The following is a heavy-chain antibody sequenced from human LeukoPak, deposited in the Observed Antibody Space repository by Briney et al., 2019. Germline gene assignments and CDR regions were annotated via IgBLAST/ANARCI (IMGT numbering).Heavy chain of an antibody. CDR2: IYNSGST. Sequence: PSETLSLTCTVSGGSISSYYWSWIRQPPGKGLEWIGNIYNSGSTNYNPSLKSRVTISVDSSKKQLSLKLISVTAADTAMYYCARQGGYASPFDYWGQGTLVTVSS. CDR3: ARQGGYASPFDY. J-gene: IGHJ4*02. V-gene: IGHV4-59*08. D-gene: IGHD5-12*01. CDR1: GGSISSYY.